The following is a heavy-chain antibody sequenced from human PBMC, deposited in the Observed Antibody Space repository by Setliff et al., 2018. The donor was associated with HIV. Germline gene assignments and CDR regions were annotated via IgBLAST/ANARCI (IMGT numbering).Heavy chain of an antibody. CDR1: GGSINSTSYY. V-gene: IGHV4-39*07. CDR2: IYHTGST. CDR3: ARDDSSGWHFYYYYGMDV. D-gene: IGHD6-19*01. J-gene: IGHJ6*02. Sequence: PSETLSLTCTVSGGSINSTSYYWGWIRQPPGNGLEWIGSIYHTGSTYYKPSLKSRVTISVDTSKSQFSLKLSSVTAADTAVYYCARDDSSGWHFYYYYGMDVWGQGTTVTVSS.